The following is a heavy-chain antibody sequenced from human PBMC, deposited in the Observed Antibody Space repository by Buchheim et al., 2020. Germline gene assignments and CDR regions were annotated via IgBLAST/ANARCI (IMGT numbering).Heavy chain of an antibody. J-gene: IGHJ6*03. CDR2: VSYSGSI. CDR1: GGSMSGYY. V-gene: IGHV4-59*12. Sequence: VQLQESGPGLVKPSETLSLSCSVSGGSMSGYYWTWLRQPPGKGLEWVGYVSYSGSIDYNPSLKSRVTMSVDTSKNQFSLPVSSVTAADTALYYCARVTAAGTVGYYYYYMDVWGKGTT. CDR3: ARVTAAGTVGYYYYYMDV. D-gene: IGHD6-13*01.